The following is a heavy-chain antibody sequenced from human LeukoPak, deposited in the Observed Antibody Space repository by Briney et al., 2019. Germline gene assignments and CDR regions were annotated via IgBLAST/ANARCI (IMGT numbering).Heavy chain of an antibody. V-gene: IGHV3-21*04. Sequence: GGSLRLSCAASGFTFSSYSMNWVRQAPGKGLEWVSSISGDSTDIYYADSVKGRFTISRDNAKNSLYLQMTSLRAEDTAIYYCARRGYYDSSGYDFWGQGTLVTVSS. CDR2: ISGDSTDI. CDR1: GFTFSSYS. D-gene: IGHD3-22*01. J-gene: IGHJ4*02. CDR3: ARRGYYDSSGYDF.